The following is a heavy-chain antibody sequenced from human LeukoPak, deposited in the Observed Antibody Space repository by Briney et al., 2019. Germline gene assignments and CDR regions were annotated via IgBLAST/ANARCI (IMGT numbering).Heavy chain of an antibody. CDR1: GFTFSNAW. J-gene: IGHJ4*02. CDR3: TTESPSFDY. Sequence: GGSLRLSCAASGFTFSNAWMSWVRQAPGKGLEWVGRIKRKTDGGTTDYAAPVKGRFTISRDDSKNTLYLQMNSLKTEDTAVYYRTTESPSFDYWGQGTLVTVSS. V-gene: IGHV3-15*01. CDR2: IKRKTDGGTT.